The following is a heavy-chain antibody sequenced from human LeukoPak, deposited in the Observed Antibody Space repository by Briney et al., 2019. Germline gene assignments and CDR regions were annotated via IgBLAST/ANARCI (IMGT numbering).Heavy chain of an antibody. D-gene: IGHD3-22*01. J-gene: IGHJ4*02. Sequence: GGSLRLSCAASGFTYRSYSMNWVRQAPGKGLEWVSSISSSSSYIYYADSVKGRFTISRDNAKNSLYLQMNSLRAEDTAVYYCARDSPHYYDSSGYYSLPFDYWGQGTLVTVSS. V-gene: IGHV3-21*01. CDR2: ISSSSSYI. CDR3: ARDSPHYYDSSGYYSLPFDY. CDR1: GFTYRSYS.